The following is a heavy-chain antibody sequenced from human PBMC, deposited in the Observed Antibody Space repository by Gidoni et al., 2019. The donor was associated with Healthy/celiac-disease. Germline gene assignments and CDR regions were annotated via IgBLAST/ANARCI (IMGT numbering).Heavy chain of an antibody. J-gene: IGHJ5*02. V-gene: IGHV3-7*01. CDR3: ARTYYDILTGSNWFDP. Sequence: EVQLVESGGGLVQPGGSLRLSCAASGFTFSSYWMSWVRQAPGKGLAWVAKIKQDGSEKYYVDSVKGRFTSSRDNAKNSLYLQMNSLRAEDTAVYYCARTYYDILTGSNWFDPWGQGTLVTVSS. CDR2: IKQDGSEK. D-gene: IGHD3-9*01. CDR1: GFTFSSYW.